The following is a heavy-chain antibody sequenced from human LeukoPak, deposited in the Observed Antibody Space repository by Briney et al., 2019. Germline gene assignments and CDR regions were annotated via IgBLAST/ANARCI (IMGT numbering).Heavy chain of an antibody. D-gene: IGHD1-26*01. V-gene: IGHV4-39*07. CDR3: ARWVGNRNWFDP. J-gene: IGHJ5*02. Sequence: SETLSLTCTVSGDSISSGSFLWGCIRQSPGTGLEWIGSISYSGSTYYNPSLKSRVTVSIDTSKNQFSLKMTSVTAADTAVYYCARWVGNRNWFDPWGQGTLVTVSS. CDR2: ISYSGST. CDR1: GDSISSGSFL.